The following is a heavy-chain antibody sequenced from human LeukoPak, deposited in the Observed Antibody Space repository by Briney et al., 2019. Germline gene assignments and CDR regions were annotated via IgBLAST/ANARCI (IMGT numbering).Heavy chain of an antibody. D-gene: IGHD3-10*01. V-gene: IGHV3-23*01. CDR2: ISGSSSST. CDR3: VGYTGSYRSNY. CDR1: GFTFSSYA. J-gene: IGHJ4*02. Sequence: HSGGSLRLSCAASGFTFSSYAMSWVRQSPGKRLEWVSAISGSSSSTYYTDSVKGRFTISRDNSKNTLYLQMNSLRAEDTAIYYCVGYTGSYRSNYWGQGTLVTVSP.